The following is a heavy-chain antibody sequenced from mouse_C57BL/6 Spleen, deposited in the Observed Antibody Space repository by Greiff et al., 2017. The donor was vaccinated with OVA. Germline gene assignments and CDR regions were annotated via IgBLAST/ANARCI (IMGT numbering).Heavy chain of an antibody. CDR3: AIGDDYDWFAY. D-gene: IGHD2-4*01. J-gene: IGHJ3*01. CDR1: GYTFTSYD. Sequence: QVQLQQSGPELVKPGASVKLSCKASGYTFTSYDINWVKQRPGQGLEWIGWIYPRDGSTKYNEKSKGKATLTVDTSSSTAYMELHSLTSEDSAVYFCAIGDDYDWFAYWGQGTLVTVSA. V-gene: IGHV1-85*01. CDR2: IYPRDGST.